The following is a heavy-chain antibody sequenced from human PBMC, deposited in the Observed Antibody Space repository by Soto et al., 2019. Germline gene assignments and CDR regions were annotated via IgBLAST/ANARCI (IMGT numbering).Heavy chain of an antibody. J-gene: IGHJ6*02. D-gene: IGHD2-15*01. CDR3: ARDCSGGSCYSYGMDV. CDR1: GYTFTSYG. V-gene: IGHV1-18*01. Sequence: QVQLVQSGAAVKKPGASVKVSCKASGYTFTSYGISWVRQAPGQGLEWMGWISAYNGNTNYAQKLQGRVTMTTDTSTSTAYMELRSLRSDDTAVYYCARDCSGGSCYSYGMDVWGQGTTVTVSS. CDR2: ISAYNGNT.